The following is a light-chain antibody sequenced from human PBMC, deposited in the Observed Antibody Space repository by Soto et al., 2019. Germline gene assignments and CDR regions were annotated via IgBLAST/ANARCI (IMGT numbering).Light chain of an antibody. Sequence: QSALTQPPSASGSPGQSVTISCTGTSSDVGGYNYVSWYQQHPGEAPKLMIYEVTKRPSGVPDRFSGSKSGSTASLTVSGLQAVDEADYYCSSYGGNNNLLFGVGTKLTVL. J-gene: IGLJ2*01. CDR1: SSDVGGYNY. CDR2: EVT. V-gene: IGLV2-8*01. CDR3: SSYGGNNNLL.